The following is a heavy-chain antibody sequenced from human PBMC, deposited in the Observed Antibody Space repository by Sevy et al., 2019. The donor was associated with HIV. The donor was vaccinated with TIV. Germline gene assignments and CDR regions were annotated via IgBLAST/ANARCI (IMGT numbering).Heavy chain of an antibody. Sequence: ASVKVSCRSSGYTFTDFYIHWVRLAPGQGLQWVGWINPETGDTDYAQMFQGRVTMTRDTSISSAYMELTRLTSDDTGIYYCARNLAIFGVQNGLDGWGLGATVTVS. CDR1: GYTFTDFY. J-gene: IGHJ6*02. D-gene: IGHD3-3*01. CDR2: INPETGDT. CDR3: ARNLAIFGVQNGLDG. V-gene: IGHV1-2*02.